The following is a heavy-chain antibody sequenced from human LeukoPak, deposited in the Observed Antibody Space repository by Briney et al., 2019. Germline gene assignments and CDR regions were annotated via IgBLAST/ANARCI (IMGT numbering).Heavy chain of an antibody. CDR1: GYTLTELS. D-gene: IGHD3-9*01. J-gene: IGHJ4*02. Sequence: APVKVSCKVSGYTLTELSMHWVRQAPGKGLEWMGGFDPEDGETIYAQKFQGRVTITADKSMSTAYMELSSLRSEDTAVYYCARDVTTYDILTGYYGYWGQGTLVTVSS. CDR2: FDPEDGET. V-gene: IGHV1-24*01. CDR3: ARDVTTYDILTGYYGY.